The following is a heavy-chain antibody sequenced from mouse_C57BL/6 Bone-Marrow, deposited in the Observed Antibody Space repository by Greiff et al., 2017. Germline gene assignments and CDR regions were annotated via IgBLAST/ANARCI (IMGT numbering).Heavy chain of an antibody. V-gene: IGHV1-54*01. J-gene: IGHJ3*01. Sequence: QVQLQQSGAELVRPGTSVKVSCKASGYAFTNYLIEWVKQRPGQGLEWIGVINPGSGGTNYNEKFKGKATLTADKTSSTAYMQLSSLTSEDSAVYFCAREVGKYGAYWGQGTLVTVSA. CDR1: GYAFTNYL. CDR2: INPGSGGT. D-gene: IGHD2-1*01. CDR3: AREVGKYGAY.